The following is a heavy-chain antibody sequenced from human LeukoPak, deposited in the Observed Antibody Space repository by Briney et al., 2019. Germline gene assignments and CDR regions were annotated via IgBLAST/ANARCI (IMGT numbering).Heavy chain of an antibody. Sequence: SVKVSCKASGGTFSNYAISWVRQAPGQGLEWMGRIIPILGIANYAQKFQGRVTITADKSTSTAYMELSSLRSEDTAVYYCARTGDWNWFDPWGQGTLVTVSS. CDR3: ARTGDWNWFDP. CDR2: IIPILGIA. J-gene: IGHJ5*02. CDR1: GGTFSNYA. D-gene: IGHD2-21*02. V-gene: IGHV1-69*04.